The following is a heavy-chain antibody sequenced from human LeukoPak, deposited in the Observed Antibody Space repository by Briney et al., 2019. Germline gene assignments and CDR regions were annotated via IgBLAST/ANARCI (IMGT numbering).Heavy chain of an antibody. V-gene: IGHV1-58*02. J-gene: IGHJ4*02. CDR3: AAALHYYDSSGLDY. Sequence: SVKVSCKASGFTFTSSAMQWVRQARGQRLEWIGWIVVSSGNTNYAQKFQERVTITRDMSTSTAYMELSSLRSEDTAVYYCAAALHYYDSSGLDYWGQGTLVTVSS. CDR1: GFTFTSSA. CDR2: IVVSSGNT. D-gene: IGHD3-22*01.